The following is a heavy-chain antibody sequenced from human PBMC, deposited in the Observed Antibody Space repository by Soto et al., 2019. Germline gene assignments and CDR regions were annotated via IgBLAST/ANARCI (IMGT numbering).Heavy chain of an antibody. D-gene: IGHD3-22*01. Sequence: PSETLSLPCSFSGYLISSGYYWGWFRQTPGKGLEWLGSIDYSGKTYKNPSLKSRVSASVDLSQNQFSLNLRSVTAADTAVYFCARDLSSGYDSYYSDYWGQGTLVTVSS. J-gene: IGHJ4*02. CDR2: IDYSGKT. CDR1: GYLISSGYY. V-gene: IGHV4-38-2*02. CDR3: ARDLSSGYDSYYSDY.